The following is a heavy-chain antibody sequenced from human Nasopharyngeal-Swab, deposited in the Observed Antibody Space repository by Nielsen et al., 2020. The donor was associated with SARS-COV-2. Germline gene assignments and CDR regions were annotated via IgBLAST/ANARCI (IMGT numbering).Heavy chain of an antibody. J-gene: IGHJ4*02. D-gene: IGHD4-17*01. V-gene: IGHV3-30*04. CDR3: ARDPGYGDYEIY. CDR2: ISYDGSNK. Sequence: GESLKISCAASGFTFSSYAMHWVRQAPGKGLEWVAVISYDGSNKYHADSVKGRFTISRDNSKNTLYLQMNSLRAEDTAVYYCARDPGYGDYEIYWGQGTLVTVSS. CDR1: GFTFSSYA.